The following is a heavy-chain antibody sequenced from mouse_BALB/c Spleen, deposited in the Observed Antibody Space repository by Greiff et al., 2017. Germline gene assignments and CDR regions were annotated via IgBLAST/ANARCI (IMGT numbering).Heavy chain of an antibody. CDR1: GYSITSDYA. J-gene: IGHJ3*01. V-gene: IGHV3-2*02. Sequence: EVKLQESGPGLVKPSQSLSLTCTVTGYSITSDYAWNWIRQFPGNKLEWMGYISYSGSTSYNPSLKSRISITRDTSKNQFFLQLNSVTTEDTATYYCARWGVAWFAYWGQGTLVTVSA. CDR3: ARWGVAWFAY. CDR2: ISYSGST.